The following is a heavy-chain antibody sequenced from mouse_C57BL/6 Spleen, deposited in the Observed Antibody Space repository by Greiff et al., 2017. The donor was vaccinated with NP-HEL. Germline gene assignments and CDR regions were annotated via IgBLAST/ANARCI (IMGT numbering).Heavy chain of an antibody. CDR1: GYSFTGYY. CDR2: INPSTGGT. J-gene: IGHJ2*01. V-gene: IGHV1-42*01. CDR3: APHYYGSSYY. Sequence: VQLQQSGPELVKPGASVKISCKASGYSFTGYYMNWVKQSPAKSLEWIGEINPSTGGTTYNQKFKAKATLTVDKSSSTAYMQLKSLTSEDSAVYYCAPHYYGSSYYWGQGTTLTVSS. D-gene: IGHD1-1*01.